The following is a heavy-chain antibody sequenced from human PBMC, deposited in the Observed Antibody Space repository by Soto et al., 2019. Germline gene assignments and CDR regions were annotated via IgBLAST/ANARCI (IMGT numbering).Heavy chain of an antibody. CDR3: TRDVGNYHSSGYPLGGMDV. CDR2: IYYSGST. CDR1: GFSISSSIYY. Sequence: PSETLSLTCTFSGFSISSSIYYLGWIRQPPGKGLEWIGSIYYSGSTYYNPSLKSRVTISVDTSKNQFSLKLSSVTAADTAVYYCTRDVGNYHSSGYPLGGMDVWGQGTTVTVSS. D-gene: IGHD3-22*01. J-gene: IGHJ6*02. V-gene: IGHV4-39*02.